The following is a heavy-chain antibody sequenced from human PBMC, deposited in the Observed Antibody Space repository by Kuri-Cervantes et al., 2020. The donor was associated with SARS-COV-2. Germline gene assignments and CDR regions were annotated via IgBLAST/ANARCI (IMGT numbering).Heavy chain of an antibody. D-gene: IGHD2-15*01. J-gene: IGHJ4*02. CDR3: ASQYCSGGSCPIDY. Sequence: SETLSLTCAVYGGSFSGYYWSWIRQPPGKGLEWIGSIYYSGSTYYNPSLKSRVTISVDTSKNQFSLKLSSVTAADTAVYYCASQYCSGGSCPIDYWGQGTLVTVSS. CDR2: IYYSGST. V-gene: IGHV4-34*01. CDR1: GGSFSGYY.